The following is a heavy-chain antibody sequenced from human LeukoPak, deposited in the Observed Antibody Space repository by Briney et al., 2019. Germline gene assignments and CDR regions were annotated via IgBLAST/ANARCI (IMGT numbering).Heavy chain of an antibody. V-gene: IGHV4-61*02. J-gene: IGHJ6*02. CDR3: ARLIWSGASAGMDV. D-gene: IGHD3-3*01. Sequence: SETLSLTCTVSGGSISSGSYYWSWIRQPAGKGLEWIGRIYTSGSTNYNPSLKSQVTISVDTSKNQFSLKLSSVTAADTAVYYCARLIWSGASAGMDVWGQGTTVTVSS. CDR2: IYTSGST. CDR1: GGSISSGSYY.